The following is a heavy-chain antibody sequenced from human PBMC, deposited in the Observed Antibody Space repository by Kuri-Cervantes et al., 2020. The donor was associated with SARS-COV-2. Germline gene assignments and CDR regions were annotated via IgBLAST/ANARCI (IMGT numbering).Heavy chain of an antibody. CDR3: TRHCENCLDAAAFVPNGY. Sequence: GGSRRLPCAASGFTFSSYAMSWVRQAPGKGLEWVSAISGSGGSTYYADSVKGRFTISRDNSKNTLCLQMNSLKTEDTAVYYCTRHCENCLDAAAFVPNGYWGQGTLVTVSS. CDR2: ISGSGGST. CDR1: GFTFSSYA. V-gene: IGHV3-23*01. D-gene: IGHD6-13*01. J-gene: IGHJ4*02.